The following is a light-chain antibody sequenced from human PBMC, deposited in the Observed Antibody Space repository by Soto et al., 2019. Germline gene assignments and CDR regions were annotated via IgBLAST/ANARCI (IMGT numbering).Light chain of an antibody. CDR2: DAS. Sequence: DIQMTQSPSSLSASVGDRVTITCQASQDISNYLNWYQQKPGKAPKLLIYDASNLETGIASRFSGSGSGTDFTFTISSLQPEDIATYYCQHCNNLLSFGQGTKVEIK. J-gene: IGKJ1*01. CDR3: QHCNNLLS. CDR1: QDISNY. V-gene: IGKV1-33*01.